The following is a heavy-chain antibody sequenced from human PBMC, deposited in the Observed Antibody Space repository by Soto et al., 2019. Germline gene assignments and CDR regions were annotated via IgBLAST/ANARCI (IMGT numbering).Heavy chain of an antibody. CDR3: AITYCRDNSCPRDFDF. D-gene: IGHD2-21*01. CDR1: GGTFNTYT. J-gene: IGHJ4*02. V-gene: IGHV1-69*02. CDR2: FIPILDMA. Sequence: QVQVVQSGAEVKKPESSVKVSCKPSGGTFNTYTVNWVRLAPGHGLEWMGRFIPILDMAKYAQKFQDRVTITADRSTFTAYMELNSPTSDDTAVYYCAITYCRDNSCPRDFDFWGPGTRVTVSS.